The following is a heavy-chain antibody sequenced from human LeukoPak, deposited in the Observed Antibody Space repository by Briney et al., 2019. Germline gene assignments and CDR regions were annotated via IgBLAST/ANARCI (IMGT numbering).Heavy chain of an antibody. CDR2: IYYSGST. V-gene: IGHV4-59*08. J-gene: IGHJ4*02. CDR1: GGSISSYY. CDR3: ARLRRSRLAEFDY. Sequence: SETLSLTCTVSGGSISSYYWSWIRQPPGKGLEWIGYIYYSGSTNYNPSLKSRVTISVDTSKNQFSLKLSSLIAADTAVYYCARLRRSRLAEFDYWGQGTLVTVSS. D-gene: IGHD3-3*02.